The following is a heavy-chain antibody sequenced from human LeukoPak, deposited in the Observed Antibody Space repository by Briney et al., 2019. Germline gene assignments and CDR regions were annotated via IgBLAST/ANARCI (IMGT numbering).Heavy chain of an antibody. CDR2: IYTSGST. Sequence: SETLSLTCTVSGGSISSYYWSWIRQPAGKGLEWIGRIYTSGSTNYNPSLKSRVTMSVDTSKNQFSLKLSSVTAADTAVYYCARDGVPPIYGGGWYFDLWGRGTLVTVS. CDR3: ARDGVPPIYGGGWYFDL. J-gene: IGHJ2*01. V-gene: IGHV4-4*07. D-gene: IGHD2/OR15-2a*01. CDR1: GGSISSYY.